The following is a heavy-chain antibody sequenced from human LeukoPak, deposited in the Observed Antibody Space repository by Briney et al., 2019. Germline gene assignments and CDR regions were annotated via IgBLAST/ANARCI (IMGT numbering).Heavy chain of an antibody. CDR1: GFTFSSYW. J-gene: IGHJ6*02. CDR3: GGGGVLAV. Sequence: GGSLRLSCAASGFTFSSYWMNWARQAPGKGLEWVASINHNGNVNYYVDSVKGRFTISRDNAKNSLYLQMSNLRAEDTAVYFWGGGGVLAVGGQGATVPVSS. CDR2: INHNGNVN. D-gene: IGHD3-16*01. V-gene: IGHV3-7*03.